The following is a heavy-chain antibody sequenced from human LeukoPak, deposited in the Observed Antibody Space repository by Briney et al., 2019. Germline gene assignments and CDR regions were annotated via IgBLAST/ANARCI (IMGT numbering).Heavy chain of an antibody. CDR3: ATDSGHSFSF. CDR1: GFTFNTAW. CDR2: IYSDGSDT. Sequence: PGGSLRLSCAASGFTFNTAWMHWARQAPGEGLVWVSRIYSDGSDTTYADSVKGRFIISRDNARNMLYLQMNSLRGDDTAVYYCATDSGHSFSFWGQGTMVTVSS. V-gene: IGHV3-74*03. J-gene: IGHJ3*01. D-gene: IGHD3-10*01.